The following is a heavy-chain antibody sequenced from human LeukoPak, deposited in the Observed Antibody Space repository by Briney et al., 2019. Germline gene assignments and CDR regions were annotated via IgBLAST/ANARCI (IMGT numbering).Heavy chain of an antibody. CDR2: ISYDGSNK. D-gene: IGHD3-22*01. V-gene: IGHV3-30*04. Sequence: PGRSLRLSCAASGFTFSSYAMHWVRQAPGKGLEWVAVISYDGSNKYYADSVKGRFTISRDNSKNTLYLQMNSLRAEDTAVYYCARDNMGVPYYYDSSGYYYDYWGQGTLVTVSS. CDR1: GFTFSSYA. CDR3: ARDNMGVPYYYDSSGYYYDY. J-gene: IGHJ4*02.